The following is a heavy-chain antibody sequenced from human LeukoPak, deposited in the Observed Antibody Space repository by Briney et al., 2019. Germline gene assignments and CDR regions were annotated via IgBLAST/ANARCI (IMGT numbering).Heavy chain of an antibody. CDR2: IYTGGTT. CDR1: GGSISNYY. Sequence: SETLSLTCTVSGGSISNYYWSWIRQSAGKGLQWVGRIYTGGTTNHNPSLKSRITMSVDTSKNQFSLRLTSVTAADTAVYYCARDYDAGNHPAMWGALDVWGQGTMVTVSS. J-gene: IGHJ3*01. D-gene: IGHD4-23*01. CDR3: ARDYDAGNHPAMWGALDV. V-gene: IGHV4-4*07.